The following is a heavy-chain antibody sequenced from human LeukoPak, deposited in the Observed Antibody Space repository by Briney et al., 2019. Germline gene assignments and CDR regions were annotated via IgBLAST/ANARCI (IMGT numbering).Heavy chain of an antibody. CDR3: ARDLFWYYDILTGYYTDYYYGMDV. J-gene: IGHJ6*02. D-gene: IGHD3-9*01. CDR1: GYTFTSYY. Sequence: ASVKVSCKASGYTFTSYYMHWVRQAPGQGLEWMGIINPSGGSTSYAQKFQGRVTMTRDTSTSIVYMELSSLRSEDTAVYYCARDLFWYYDILTGYYTDYYYGMDVWGQGTTVTVSS. V-gene: IGHV1-46*01. CDR2: INPSGGST.